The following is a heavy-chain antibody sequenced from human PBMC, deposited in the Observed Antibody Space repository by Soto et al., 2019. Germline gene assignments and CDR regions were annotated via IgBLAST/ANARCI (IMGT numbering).Heavy chain of an antibody. CDR1: GGTFSSYA. D-gene: IGHD2-2*03. V-gene: IGHV1-69*01. CDR3: ARDKGGYSAHFVY. J-gene: IGHJ4*02. Sequence: QVHLVQSGAEVKKPGSSVKVSCKAIGGTFSSYAFSWVRQAPGQGLEWMGGIMPVFGSGNYAQTFQVRVNITADEPTSSVYLELSSLRSEDTAVYYCARDKGGYSAHFVYWGQGTLVTVSS. CDR2: IMPVFGSG.